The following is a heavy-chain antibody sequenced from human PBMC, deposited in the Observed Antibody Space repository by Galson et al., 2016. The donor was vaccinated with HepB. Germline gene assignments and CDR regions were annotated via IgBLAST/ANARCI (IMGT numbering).Heavy chain of an antibody. CDR1: GGSFSGSY. CDR3: ARGQWIFKRIVMVRGASDPKFDH. Sequence: SETLSLTCAVYGGSFSGSYWAWIRQPPGKGLEWIGEINHRGDTNYNPSVKSRVTISVDTSKNHLSLNLNSVTAADTAVYYCARGQWIFKRIVMVRGASDPKFDHWGQGTLVTVSS. V-gene: IGHV4-34*01. CDR2: INHRGDT. J-gene: IGHJ4*02. D-gene: IGHD3-10*01.